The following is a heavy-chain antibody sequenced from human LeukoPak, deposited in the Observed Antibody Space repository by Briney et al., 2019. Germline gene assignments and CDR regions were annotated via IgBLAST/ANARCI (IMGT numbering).Heavy chain of an antibody. CDR3: ARADIVVVPWYFDL. CDR1: GGSISSYY. D-gene: IGHD2-2*01. V-gene: IGHV4-59*01. CDR2: IYYSGST. Sequence: SETLSLTCTVSGGSISSYYWSWIRQPPGKGLEWVGYIYYSGSTNYSPSLRSRVTISVDTSKNQFSLKLSSVTAADTAVYYCARADIVVVPWYFDLWGRGTLVTVSS. J-gene: IGHJ2*01.